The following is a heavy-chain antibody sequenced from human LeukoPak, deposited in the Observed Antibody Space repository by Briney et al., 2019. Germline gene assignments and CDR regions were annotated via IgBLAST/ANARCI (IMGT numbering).Heavy chain of an antibody. CDR1: GYTFTSCD. CDR2: MNPNSGNT. Sequence: ASVKVSCKASGYTFTSCDINWVRQAAGQGLEWMGWMNPNSGNTGYAQKFQGRVTMTRNTSISTAYMELSSLRSEDTAVYYCARNTYCGGDCYWNHDAFDIWGQGTMVTVSS. CDR3: ARNTYCGGDCYWNHDAFDI. D-gene: IGHD2-21*02. V-gene: IGHV1-8*01. J-gene: IGHJ3*02.